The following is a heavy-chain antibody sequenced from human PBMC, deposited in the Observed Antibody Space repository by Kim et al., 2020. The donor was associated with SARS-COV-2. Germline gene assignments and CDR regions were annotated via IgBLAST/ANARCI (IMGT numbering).Heavy chain of an antibody. CDR3: ARHRGGSYPVWVSFDY. CDR1: GGSISSSSYY. Sequence: SETLSLTCTVSGGSISSSSYYWGWIRQPPGKGLEWIGSIYYSGSTYYNPSLKSRVTISVDTSKNQFSLKLSSVTAADTAVYYCARHRGGSYPVWVSFDYWGQGTLVTVSS. CDR2: IYYSGST. D-gene: IGHD1-26*01. V-gene: IGHV4-39*01. J-gene: IGHJ4*02.